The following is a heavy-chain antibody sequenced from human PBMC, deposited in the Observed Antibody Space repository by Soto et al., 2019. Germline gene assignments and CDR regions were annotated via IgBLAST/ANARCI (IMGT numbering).Heavy chain of an antibody. CDR1: GGSIGSGDYY. D-gene: IGHD3-22*01. V-gene: IGHV4-30-4*01. CDR3: ARDPGNDSSGYVRQIEYFQH. CDR2: IYYSGST. J-gene: IGHJ1*01. Sequence: SETLSLTCTVSGGSIGSGDYYWSWIRQPPGKGLEWIGYIYYSGSTYYNPSLKSRVTISVDTSKNQFSLKLSSVTAADTAVYYCARDPGNDSSGYVRQIEYFQHWGQGTLVTVSS.